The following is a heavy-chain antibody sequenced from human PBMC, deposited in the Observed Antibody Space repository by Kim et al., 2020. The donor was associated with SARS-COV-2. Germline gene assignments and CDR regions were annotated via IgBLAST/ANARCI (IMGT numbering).Heavy chain of an antibody. D-gene: IGHD3-9*01. CDR3: GKDIDWYGGYLLV. J-gene: IGHJ4*02. CDR2: INCDSGSI. Sequence: GGSLRLSCAASGFTFDDYAMHWVRQAPGKGLEWVSGINCDSGSIGYADSVRGRFTISRDNAKNSLYLQMNSLRAEDTALYYCGKDIDWYGGYLLVWGQGTLVSVSS. V-gene: IGHV3-9*01. CDR1: GFTFDDYA.